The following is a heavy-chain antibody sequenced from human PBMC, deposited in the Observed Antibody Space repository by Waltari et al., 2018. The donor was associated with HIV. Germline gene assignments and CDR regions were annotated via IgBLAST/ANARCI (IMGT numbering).Heavy chain of an antibody. D-gene: IGHD2-15*01. V-gene: IGHV1-69*06. CDR3: ARRVGYCSGGSCYGNWFDP. J-gene: IGHJ5*02. CDR1: GGTFSSYA. CDR2: IIPIFGTA. Sequence: QVQLVQSGAEVKKPGSSVKVSCKASGGTFSSYAISWVRQAPGQGLEWMGGIIPIFGTANYAQKFQGRVTITADKSTSTAYMELSSLRSEDTAVYYCARRVGYCSGGSCYGNWFDPWGQGTLVTVSS.